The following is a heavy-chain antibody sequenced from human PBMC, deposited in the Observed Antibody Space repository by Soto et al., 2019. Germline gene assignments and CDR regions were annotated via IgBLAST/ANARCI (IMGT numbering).Heavy chain of an antibody. D-gene: IGHD5-18*01. CDR2: INHGGST. CDR3: ARPRILGYNYGMNYFDP. Sequence: SETLSLTCAVYGGSFSGFYWSWIRQPPGKGLEWIGEINHGGSTNYSPSLKSRVTISVDTSKNQSSLSLSSVTAADTAVYYCARPRILGYNYGMNYFDPWGPGTLVTVSS. V-gene: IGHV4-34*01. J-gene: IGHJ5*02. CDR1: GGSFSGFY.